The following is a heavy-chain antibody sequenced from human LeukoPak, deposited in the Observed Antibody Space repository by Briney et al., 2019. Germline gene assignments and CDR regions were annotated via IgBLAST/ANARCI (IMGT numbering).Heavy chain of an antibody. J-gene: IGHJ6*02. D-gene: IGHD2-2*01. CDR2: IYYSGST. V-gene: IGHV4-61*08. Sequence: SETLSLTRTVSGGSVSSGGYYWSWIRQPPGKGLEWIGYIYYSGSTNYNPSLKSRVTISVDTSKNQFSLKLSSVTAADTAVYYCARDEGHCSSTSCANYYYYYGMDVWGQGTTVTVSS. CDR3: ARDEGHCSSTSCANYYYYYGMDV. CDR1: GGSVSSGGYY.